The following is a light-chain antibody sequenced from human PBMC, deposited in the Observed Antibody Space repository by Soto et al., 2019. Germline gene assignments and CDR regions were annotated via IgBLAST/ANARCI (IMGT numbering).Light chain of an antibody. V-gene: IGLV4-60*02. CDR3: ETWDSHTYV. CDR1: SGLSSYT. Sequence: QSVLTQSSSASASRGSSVKLTCTLSSGLSSYTIAWHQQQPGKAPRYLMKVDGSGSYNRGSGVPDRFSGSRSGADRYLAISNLQFEDEADYYCETWDSHTYVFGTGTKLTVL. J-gene: IGLJ1*01. CDR2: VDGSGSY.